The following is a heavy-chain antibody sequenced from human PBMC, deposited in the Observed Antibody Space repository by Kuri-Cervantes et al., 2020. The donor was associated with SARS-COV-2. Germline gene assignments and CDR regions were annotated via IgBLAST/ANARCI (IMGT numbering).Heavy chain of an antibody. CDR1: GFTFSSYS. V-gene: IGHV3-21*01. Sequence: GESLKISCAASGFTFSSYSMNWVRRAPGKGLEWVSSISSSSSYIYYADSVKGRFTISRDNAKNSLYLQMDSLRAEDTAVYYCARGYRYNLPYFDYWGQGTLVTVSS. J-gene: IGHJ4*02. CDR2: ISSSSSYI. D-gene: IGHD1-1*01. CDR3: ARGYRYNLPYFDY.